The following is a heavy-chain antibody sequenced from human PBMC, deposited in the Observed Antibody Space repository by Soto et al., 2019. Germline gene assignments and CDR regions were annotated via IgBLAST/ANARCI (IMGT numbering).Heavy chain of an antibody. CDR3: ARGSRSFDS. V-gene: IGHV3-72*01. CDR1: GFTFSDYY. J-gene: IGHJ4*02. Sequence: GGSLRLSCAASGFTFSDYYMEWVRQAPGKGLEWVGLTRNKVDGYTTEYAASVRGRFTISRDDSKSSLYLQMDSLKTEDTAVYFCARGSRSFDSWGTGTLVTV. CDR2: TRNKVDGYTT.